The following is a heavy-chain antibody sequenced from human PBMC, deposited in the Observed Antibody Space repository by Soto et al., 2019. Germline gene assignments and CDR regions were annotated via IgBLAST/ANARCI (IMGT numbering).Heavy chain of an antibody. CDR3: ARGGLRITMIVVARADFDY. CDR2: ISAYNGNT. V-gene: IGHV1-18*04. CDR1: GYTFTSYG. J-gene: IGHJ4*02. Sequence: ASVKVSCKASGYTFTSYGISWVRQAPGQGLEWMGWISAYNGNTNYAQKLQGRVTMTTDTSTSTAYMELRSLRSDDTAVYYCARGGLRITMIVVARADFDYWGQGTLVTVSS. D-gene: IGHD3-22*01.